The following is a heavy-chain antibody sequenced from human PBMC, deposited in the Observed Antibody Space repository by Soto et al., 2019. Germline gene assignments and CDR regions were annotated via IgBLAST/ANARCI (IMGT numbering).Heavy chain of an antibody. V-gene: IGHV3-23*01. D-gene: IGHD2-8*02. CDR3: ARGLVGFFHIDY. J-gene: IGHJ4*02. CDR2: ISGSGGST. Sequence: EVQLLESGGGLVQPGGSLRLSCAASGFTFSSYAMSWVRQAPGKGLEWVSAISGSGGSTYYADSVEGRFTISRDNSKNTLYLQMNSLRAEDTAVYYCARGLVGFFHIDYWGQGTLVTVSS. CDR1: GFTFSSYA.